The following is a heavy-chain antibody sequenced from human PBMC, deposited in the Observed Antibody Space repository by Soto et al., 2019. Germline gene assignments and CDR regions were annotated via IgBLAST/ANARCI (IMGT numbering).Heavy chain of an antibody. J-gene: IGHJ4*02. CDR1: GYTFTNYW. Sequence: GSLKISCQASGYTFTNYWIGWVRQMPGGGLEWLGLIFPRDSDTRYSPSFEGQVTISTDRSTATAYLQWRSLEPSDTALYFCARLGSLLQPIDYWRQGTLVTVSS. CDR2: IFPRDSDT. D-gene: IGHD4-4*01. CDR3: ARLGSLLQPIDY. V-gene: IGHV5-51*01.